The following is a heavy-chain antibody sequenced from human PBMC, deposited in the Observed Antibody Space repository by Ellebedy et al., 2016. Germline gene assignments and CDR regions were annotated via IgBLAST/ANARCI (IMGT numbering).Heavy chain of an antibody. CDR1: GGSLSSNY. V-gene: IGHV4-59*01. Sequence: GSLRLSCTVFGGSLSSNYWSWIRQPPGKGLEWIGYIYHGESTNYKPSLKSRLTISEDTSKNQFSLKLTSVTAADTAVYYCARGAGTFMLWGQGTLVTVSS. J-gene: IGHJ4*02. D-gene: IGHD3-16*01. CDR2: IYHGEST. CDR3: ARGAGTFML.